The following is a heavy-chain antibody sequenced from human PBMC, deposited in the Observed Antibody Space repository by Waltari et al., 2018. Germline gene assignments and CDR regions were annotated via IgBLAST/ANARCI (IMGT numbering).Heavy chain of an antibody. CDR2: IWYDGSNK. Sequence: QVQLVDSGGGVVQPGRSLRLSCAAPGFTFSSSGMHWLRQAPGQGLEWVAVIWYDGSNKYYADSVKGRFTISRDNSKNTLYLQMNSLRAEDTAVYYCARASDLYYYMDVWGKGTTVTVSS. J-gene: IGHJ6*03. D-gene: IGHD1-26*01. CDR3: ARASDLYYYMDV. V-gene: IGHV3-33*01. CDR1: GFTFSSSG.